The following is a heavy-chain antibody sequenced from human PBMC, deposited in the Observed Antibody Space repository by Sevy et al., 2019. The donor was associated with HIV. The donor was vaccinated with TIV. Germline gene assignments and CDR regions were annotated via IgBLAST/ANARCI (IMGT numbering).Heavy chain of an antibody. V-gene: IGHV4-39*02. D-gene: IGHD6-13*01. CDR1: GGSISSEDYY. CDR3: AREGPRIAQFDS. Sequence: SETLSLTCTVSGGSISSEDYYWGWIRQPPGKGLDWIGSIYYSGGTYYNPSLKSRVTISVDTSKNQFSLKLRSVTAADTVMYYCAREGPRIAQFDSWGQGTLVTVSS. J-gene: IGHJ4*02. CDR2: IYYSGGT.